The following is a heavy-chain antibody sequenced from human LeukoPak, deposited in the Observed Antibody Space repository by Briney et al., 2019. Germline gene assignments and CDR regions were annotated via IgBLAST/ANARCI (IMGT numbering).Heavy chain of an antibody. V-gene: IGHV4-4*02. CDR1: GGSISSNNW. Sequence: ASETLSVTCAVSGGSISSNNWWSWVRQPPGKGLEWIGEIYHHGATNYNPSLKSRVTLSVDTSKNQFSLKPSSVTAADTAVYYCARGDCSSTSCPFDPWGQGTLVTVSS. CDR3: ARGDCSSTSCPFDP. D-gene: IGHD2-2*01. J-gene: IGHJ5*02. CDR2: IYHHGAT.